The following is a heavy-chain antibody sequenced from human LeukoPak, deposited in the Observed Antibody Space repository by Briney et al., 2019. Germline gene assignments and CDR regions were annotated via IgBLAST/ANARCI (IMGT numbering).Heavy chain of an antibody. CDR3: AREWRSGSYVHYFDY. CDR2: ISSSSSTI. J-gene: IGHJ4*02. D-gene: IGHD1-26*01. Sequence: PGGSLRLSCAASGFTFSSYSMNWVRQAPGKGLEWVSYISSSSSTIYYADSVKGRFTISRDNSKNTLYLQMNSLRAEDTAVYYCAREWRSGSYVHYFDYWGQGTLVTVSS. CDR1: GFTFSSYS. V-gene: IGHV3-48*01.